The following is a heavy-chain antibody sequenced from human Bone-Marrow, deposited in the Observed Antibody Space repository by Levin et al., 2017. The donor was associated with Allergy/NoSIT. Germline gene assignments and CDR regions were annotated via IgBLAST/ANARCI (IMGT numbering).Heavy chain of an antibody. CDR3: AKDRISSTTTKYGMDV. CDR1: GFTFSSFA. J-gene: IGHJ6*02. Sequence: PGESLKISCAASGFTFSSFAMSWVRQAPGKGLEWVSAISGSGSNTYYADSVKGRFTISRDNSKNTLYLQMNSLRAEDTAVYYCAKDRISSTTTKYGMDVWGQRTTVTVSS. D-gene: IGHD2-2*01. V-gene: IGHV3-23*01. CDR2: ISGSGSNT.